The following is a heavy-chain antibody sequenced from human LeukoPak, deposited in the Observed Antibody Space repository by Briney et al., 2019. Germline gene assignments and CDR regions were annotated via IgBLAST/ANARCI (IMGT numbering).Heavy chain of an antibody. V-gene: IGHV3-7*01. Sequence: GGSLRLSCVASGISFSSYWMAWVRQAPGKGLEWVANIKYDGTHKFYAGSVKGRFTISRDNAKNSLFLEMNSLTADDTAVYFCASSHDSGGNDWGQGTLVTVSS. D-gene: IGHD3-22*01. CDR3: ASSHDSGGND. CDR1: GISFSSYW. J-gene: IGHJ4*02. CDR2: IKYDGTHK.